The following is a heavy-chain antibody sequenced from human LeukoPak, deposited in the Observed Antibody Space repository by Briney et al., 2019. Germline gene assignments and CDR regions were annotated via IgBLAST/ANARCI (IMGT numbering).Heavy chain of an antibody. J-gene: IGHJ6*02. D-gene: IGHD2-2*01. CDR1: GYSFTSYW. Sequence: GESLKISCKGSGYSFTSYWISWVRQMPGKGLEWMGRIDPSDSYTNYSPSFQGHVTISADKSISTAYLQWSSLKASDTAMYYCARTSYCSSTSCYFGLNYYYGMDVWGQGTTVTVSS. CDR2: IDPSDSYT. CDR3: ARTSYCSSTSCYFGLNYYYGMDV. V-gene: IGHV5-10-1*01.